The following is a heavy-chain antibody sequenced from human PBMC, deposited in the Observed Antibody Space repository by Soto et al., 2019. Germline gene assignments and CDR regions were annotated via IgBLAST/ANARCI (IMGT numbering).Heavy chain of an antibody. CDR1: GGSISSGGYS. J-gene: IGHJ4*02. CDR3: ARRSEAYDYSNYYTRSYYFDY. CDR2: IYHSGST. V-gene: IGHV4-30-2*01. D-gene: IGHD4-4*01. Sequence: KPSETLSLTCAVSGGSISSGGYSWSWIRQPPGKGLEWIGYIYHSGSTYYNPSLKSRVTISVDRSKNQFSLKLSSVTAADTAVYYCARRSEAYDYSNYYTRSYYFDYWGQGTLVTVSS.